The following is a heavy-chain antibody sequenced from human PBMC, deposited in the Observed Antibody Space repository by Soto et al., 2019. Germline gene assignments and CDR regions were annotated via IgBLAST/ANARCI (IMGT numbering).Heavy chain of an antibody. J-gene: IGHJ4*02. D-gene: IGHD3-16*01. Sequence: QVQLVQSGAEVKNPGASVKVSCKTSGYTFTKYGVGWVRQAPGQGLEWMGWISGSSGNANYAEKVQGRITLTTDPSTSTAYIELRSLRSDDPAVYYCAREMAGLGGEYDYWGQGTLVTVSS. CDR2: ISGSSGNA. CDR3: AREMAGLGGEYDY. V-gene: IGHV1-18*01. CDR1: GYTFTKYG.